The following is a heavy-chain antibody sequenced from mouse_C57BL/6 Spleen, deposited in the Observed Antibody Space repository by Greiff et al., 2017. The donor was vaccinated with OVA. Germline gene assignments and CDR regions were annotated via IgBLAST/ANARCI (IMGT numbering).Heavy chain of an antibody. CDR3: ARKGLDL. Sequence: QVQLKESGPELVKPGASVKISCKASGYAFSSSWMNWVKQRPGKGLEWIGRIYPGDGDTNYNGKFKGKATLTADKSSSTAYMQLSSLTSEDSAVYFCARKGLDLWGQGTTLTVSS. J-gene: IGHJ2*01. CDR1: GYAFSSSW. D-gene: IGHD2-4*01. CDR2: IYPGDGDT. V-gene: IGHV1-82*01.